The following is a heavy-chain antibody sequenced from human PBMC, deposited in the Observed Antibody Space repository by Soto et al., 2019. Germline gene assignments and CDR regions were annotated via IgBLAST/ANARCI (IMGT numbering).Heavy chain of an antibody. CDR1: GGSISSGGYY. Sequence: PSETLSLTCTVSGGSISSGGYYWSWIRQPPGKGLEWIGYIYYSGSTNYNPSLKSRVTISVDTSKNQFSLKLSSVTAADTAVYYCARVAYSSSMYYFDYWGQGTLVTVSS. D-gene: IGHD6-6*01. J-gene: IGHJ4*02. V-gene: IGHV4-61*08. CDR2: IYYSGST. CDR3: ARVAYSSSMYYFDY.